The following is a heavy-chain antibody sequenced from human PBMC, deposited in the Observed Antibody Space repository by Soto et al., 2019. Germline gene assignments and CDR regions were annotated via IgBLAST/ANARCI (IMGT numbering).Heavy chain of an antibody. J-gene: IGHJ5*02. V-gene: IGHV1-69*01. CDR3: ARTTTAYTWFDL. Sequence: QVQLVQSGAEVKKPGSSVKVSCKASGGTFTNYAINWVRQAPGQGLEWMGGIIPISGALNYAQNLQGRVTITADESTSTVYMALSSLRSETTAVYYCARTTTAYTWFDLWGQGTLVTVSS. CDR1: GGTFTNYA. D-gene: IGHD4-17*01. CDR2: IIPISGAL.